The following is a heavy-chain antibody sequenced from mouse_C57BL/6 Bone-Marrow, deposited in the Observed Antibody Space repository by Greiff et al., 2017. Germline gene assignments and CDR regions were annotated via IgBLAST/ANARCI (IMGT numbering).Heavy chain of an antibody. CDR1: GYTFTDYN. D-gene: IGHD4-1*01. CDR3: ARWEGAMDY. CDR2: INPNNGGT. V-gene: IGHV1-22*01. Sequence: EVKVVESGPELVKPGASVKMSCKASGYTFTDYNMHWVKQSHGKSLEWIGYINPNNGGTSYNQKFKGKATLTVNKSSSTAYMELRSLTSEDSAVYYCARWEGAMDYWGQGTSVTVSS. J-gene: IGHJ4*01.